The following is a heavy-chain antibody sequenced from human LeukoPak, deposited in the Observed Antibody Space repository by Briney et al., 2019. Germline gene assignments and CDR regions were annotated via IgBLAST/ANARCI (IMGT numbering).Heavy chain of an antibody. D-gene: IGHD6-13*01. V-gene: IGHV3-48*03. Sequence: PGGSLRLSCAASGFTFSSYEMNWVRQAPGKGLEWVSYISSSGSTIYYADSVKGRFTISRDNAKNSLYLQMNSLRAEDTAVYYCARSNTLMYSSSWTDYFDYWGQGTLVTVSS. CDR1: GFTFSSYE. CDR2: ISSSGSTI. CDR3: ARSNTLMYSSSWTDYFDY. J-gene: IGHJ4*02.